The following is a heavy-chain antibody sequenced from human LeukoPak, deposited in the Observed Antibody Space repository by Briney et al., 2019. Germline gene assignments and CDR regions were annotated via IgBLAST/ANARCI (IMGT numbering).Heavy chain of an antibody. D-gene: IGHD3-22*01. V-gene: IGHV3-23*01. CDR1: GFTFSRYA. CDR3: AKKQYYYDSTPQTDDAFDI. Sequence: GGSLRLSCAASGFTFSRYAMSWVRQAPGKGREWVSANSGSGGRTFYSDSVMGQFTISRDNSKNTLYLQMISLRAEETAVYYCAKKQYYYDSTPQTDDAFDIWGQGTMVTVSS. CDR2: NSGSGGRT. J-gene: IGHJ3*02.